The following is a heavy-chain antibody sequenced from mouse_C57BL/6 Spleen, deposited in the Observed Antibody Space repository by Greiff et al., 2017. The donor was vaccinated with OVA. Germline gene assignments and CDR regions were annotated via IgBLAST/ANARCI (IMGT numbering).Heavy chain of an antibody. D-gene: IGHD2-2*01. J-gene: IGHJ3*01. CDR3: TRGGGYDRFAY. CDR1: GYTFTDYE. CDR2: IDPETGGT. V-gene: IGHV1-15*01. Sequence: VQLQQSGAELVRPGASVTLSCKASGYTFTDYEMHWVKQTPVHGLEWIGAIDPETGGTAYNQKFKGKAILTADKSSSTAFMELRSLASEDAAVYYWTRGGGYDRFAYWGQGTLVTVSA.